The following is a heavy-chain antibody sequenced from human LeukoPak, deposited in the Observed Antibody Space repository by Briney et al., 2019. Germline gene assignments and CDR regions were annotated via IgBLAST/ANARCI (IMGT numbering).Heavy chain of an antibody. CDR1: GYSFTSYW. CDR2: IYPGDSDT. V-gene: IGHV5-51*01. D-gene: IGHD2-2*03. Sequence: GGSLKISCKGSGYSFTSYWIGWVRQMPGKGLEWMGIIYPGDSDTRYSPSFQGQVTISADKSISTAYLRWSSLKASDTAMYYCARHYREGRVDFAYDAFDIWGQGTMVTVSS. J-gene: IGHJ3*02. CDR3: ARHYREGRVDFAYDAFDI.